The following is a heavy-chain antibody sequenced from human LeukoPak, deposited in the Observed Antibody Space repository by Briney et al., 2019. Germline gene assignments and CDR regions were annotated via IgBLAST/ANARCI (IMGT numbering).Heavy chain of an antibody. CDR1: GFTFSSYS. CDR2: ISSSSSTI. V-gene: IGHV3-48*01. J-gene: IGHJ3*02. D-gene: IGHD2-2*01. CDR3: ARDGVVVPAAMYAFDI. Sequence: GGSLRLSCAASGFTFSSYSMNWVRQAPGKGLEWVSYISSSSSTIYYADSVKGRFTISRDNAKNSLYLQMNSLRAEDTAVYYCARDGVVVPAAMYAFDIWGQGTMVTVSS.